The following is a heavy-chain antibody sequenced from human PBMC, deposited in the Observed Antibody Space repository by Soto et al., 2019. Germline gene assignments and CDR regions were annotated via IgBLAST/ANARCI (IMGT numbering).Heavy chain of an antibody. CDR3: ARDWALVGVDRYDAFDI. CDR1: GGTFSSYA. CDR2: IIPIFGTA. D-gene: IGHD1-26*01. V-gene: IGHV1-69*13. Sequence: GASVKVSCKASGGTFSSYAISWVRQAPGQGLEWMGGIIPIFGTANYAQKFQGRVTITADESTSTAYMELSSLRSEDTAVYYCARDWALVGVDRYDAFDIWGQGTMVTVSS. J-gene: IGHJ3*02.